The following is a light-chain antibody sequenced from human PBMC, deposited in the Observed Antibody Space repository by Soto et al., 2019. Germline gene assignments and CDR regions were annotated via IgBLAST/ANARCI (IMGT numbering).Light chain of an antibody. V-gene: IGLV1-40*01. Sequence: QTVLTQPPSVSGAPGQRVTISCSGARSNVGPADAVHWYQQIPGSTPKLLIFDDNVRPSGAPDRFYASTSGPPASLDISGLQTEDEADYYWQSLDSALLAYVVGTGTKVTVL. CDR3: QSLDSALLAYV. J-gene: IGLJ1*01. CDR1: RSNVGPADA. CDR2: DDN.